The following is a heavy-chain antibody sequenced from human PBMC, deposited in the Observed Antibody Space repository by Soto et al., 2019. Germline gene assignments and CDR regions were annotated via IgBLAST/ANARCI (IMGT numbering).Heavy chain of an antibody. CDR3: ARGDEYSRLSYYYYHVDL. CDR2: MNPNSGNT. J-gene: IGHJ6*03. Sequence: DSVKVSCKASGYTFTSYDINWVRQATGQGLEWMGWMNPNSGNTGYAQKFQGRVTMTRNTSISTAYMELSSLRSEDTAVYYCARGDEYSRLSYYYYHVDLRGKGTPATV. V-gene: IGHV1-8*01. CDR1: GYTFTSYD. D-gene: IGHD6-6*01.